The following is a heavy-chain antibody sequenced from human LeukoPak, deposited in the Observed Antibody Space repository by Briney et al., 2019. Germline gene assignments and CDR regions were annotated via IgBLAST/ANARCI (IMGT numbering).Heavy chain of an antibody. Sequence: ASVKVYCKASGYTFSGYYMHWVRQAPGQGLEWMGRINPNSGDTNFAQRFQGRVTMTRDTSISTAYMELSRLRFDDTAVYYCARVKAGIVGALSHWGQGTLVTVSS. D-gene: IGHD1-26*01. CDR2: INPNSGDT. V-gene: IGHV1-2*06. CDR3: ARVKAGIVGALSH. CDR1: GYTFSGYY. J-gene: IGHJ4*02.